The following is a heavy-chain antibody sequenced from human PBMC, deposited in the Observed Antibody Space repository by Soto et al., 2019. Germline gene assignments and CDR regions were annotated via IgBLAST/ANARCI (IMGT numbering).Heavy chain of an antibody. D-gene: IGHD6-19*01. V-gene: IGHV3-23*01. Sequence: GGSLRLSCAASGFTFSSYALSWVRQAPGKGLEWVSIIGDSGGSTFYADSVKGRCTISRDNSKTTLYLQMNSLRAEDTAVYYCAKHFDSGCPDYWGQGTLVTVSS. CDR2: IGDSGGST. J-gene: IGHJ4*02. CDR1: GFTFSSYA. CDR3: AKHFDSGCPDY.